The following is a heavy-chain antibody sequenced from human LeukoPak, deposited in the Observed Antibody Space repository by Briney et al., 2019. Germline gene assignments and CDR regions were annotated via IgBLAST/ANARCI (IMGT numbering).Heavy chain of an antibody. V-gene: IGHV3-23*01. CDR2: IRGSGGST. CDR3: AKHRVVRRVIMDYYFDD. D-gene: IGHD3-10*01. Sequence: GGSLRLSCAASGFTFSSYAMSWVRQAPGKGLEWVSGIRGSGGSTYYADSVKGRFTISRDNSNNAVYLQMNSLRAEDSAVYYCAKHRVVRRVIMDYYFDDWGQGTLVTVSS. J-gene: IGHJ4*02. CDR1: GFTFSSYA.